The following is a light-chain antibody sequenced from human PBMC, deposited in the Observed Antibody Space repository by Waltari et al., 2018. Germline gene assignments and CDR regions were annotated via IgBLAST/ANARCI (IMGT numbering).Light chain of an antibody. CDR3: SSFTSRHLYV. CDR1: SRDVGGYNY. V-gene: IGLV2-14*01. Sequence: QSALTQPASVSVSPGQSITISCPGSSRDVGGYNYVSWYQQYPGKVPKIMSYEVNNRPSGVSSRFSGSKSGNTASLTISGLQADDEADYYCSSFTSRHLYVFGTGTAVTVL. J-gene: IGLJ1*01. CDR2: EVN.